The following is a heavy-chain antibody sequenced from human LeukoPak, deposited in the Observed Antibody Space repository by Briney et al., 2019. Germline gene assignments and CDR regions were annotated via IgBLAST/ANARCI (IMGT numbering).Heavy chain of an antibody. CDR1: GFIFTNYG. CDR3: AKGVVRGVQHAMDV. J-gene: IGHJ6*02. CDR2: ISGSGSST. Sequence: GGSLRLSCAVSGFIFTNYGMSWVRQAPGRGLEVVSVISGSGSSTDYVDTVKGRFTISRDNSKNRLYLQMNSLRAEDTAVYYCAKGVVRGVQHAMDVWGHGTTVTVS. V-gene: IGHV3-23*01. D-gene: IGHD3-10*01.